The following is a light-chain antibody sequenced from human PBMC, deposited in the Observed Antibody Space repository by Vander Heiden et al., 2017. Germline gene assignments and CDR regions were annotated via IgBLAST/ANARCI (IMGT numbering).Light chain of an antibody. V-gene: IGLV2-14*01. CDR3: SSYTNSSTLGV. CDR1: SSDVGGYNY. J-gene: IGLJ2*01. Sequence: QSALTQPASVSGSPGQSITISCTGTSSDVGGYNYVSWYQQHPGKAPKLMIYEVSNRPSGVSIRFSGSKSGNTASLTIAGLQAEDEADYYCSSYTNSSTLGVFGGGTKPTVL. CDR2: EVS.